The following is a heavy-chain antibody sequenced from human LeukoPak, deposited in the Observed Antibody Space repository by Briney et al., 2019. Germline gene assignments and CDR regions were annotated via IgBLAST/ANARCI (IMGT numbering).Heavy chain of an antibody. CDR2: IYYSGST. CDR3: AREVYYDSSGPGGWFDP. J-gene: IGHJ5*02. Sequence: SETLSLTCTVSGGSISSSSYYWGWIRQPPGKGLEWIGYIYYSGSTNYNPSLKSRVTISVDTSKNQFSLKLSSVTAADTAVYYCAREVYYDSSGPGGWFDPWGQGTLVTVSS. D-gene: IGHD3-22*01. V-gene: IGHV4-61*01. CDR1: GGSISSSSYY.